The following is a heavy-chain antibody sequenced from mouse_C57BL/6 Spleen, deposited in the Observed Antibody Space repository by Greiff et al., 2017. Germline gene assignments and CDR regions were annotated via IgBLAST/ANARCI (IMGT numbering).Heavy chain of an antibody. CDR2: IYWDDDK. D-gene: IGHD2-4*01. Sequence: QVQLKESGPGILQSSQTLSLTCSFSGFSLSTSGMGVSWIRQPSGKGLEWLAHIYWDDDKRYNPSLKSRLTISKDTSRNQVFLKITSVDTADTATYDCARRGGYDYDGGFAYWGQGTLVTVSA. J-gene: IGHJ3*01. CDR1: GFSLSTSGMG. V-gene: IGHV8-12*01. CDR3: ARRGGYDYDGGFAY.